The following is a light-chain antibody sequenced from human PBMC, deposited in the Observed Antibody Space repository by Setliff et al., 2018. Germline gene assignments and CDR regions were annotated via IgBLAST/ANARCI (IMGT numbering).Light chain of an antibody. Sequence: QSALTQPASVSGSPGQSITISCTGTSSDIGGYNYVSWYQQHSGKAPKLMIYEVSNRPSGVSNRFSGSKSGNTASLTISGLQAEDEADYYCSSYTSINTLLYIFGTGTKVTVL. CDR1: SSDIGGYNY. V-gene: IGLV2-14*01. J-gene: IGLJ1*01. CDR2: EVS. CDR3: SSYTSINTLLYI.